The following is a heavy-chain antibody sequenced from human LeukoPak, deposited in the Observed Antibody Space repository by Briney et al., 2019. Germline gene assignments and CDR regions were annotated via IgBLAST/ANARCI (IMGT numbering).Heavy chain of an antibody. CDR2: IIPIFGTA. V-gene: IGHV1-69*06. CDR3: ARDLGFGYNSFDY. Sequence: SVKVSCKTSGYSENFYGITWVRQVAGQGLEWMGGIIPIFGTANYAQKFQGRVTITADKSTSTAYMELSSLRSEDTAVYYCARDLGFGYNSFDYWGQGTLVTVSS. CDR1: GYSENFYG. J-gene: IGHJ4*02. D-gene: IGHD5-24*01.